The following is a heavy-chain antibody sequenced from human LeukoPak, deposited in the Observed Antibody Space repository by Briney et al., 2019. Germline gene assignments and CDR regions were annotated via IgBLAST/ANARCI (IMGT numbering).Heavy chain of an antibody. CDR3: ASLVGGVAARPGDYYYYYMDV. V-gene: IGHV3-30*02. D-gene: IGHD6-6*01. CDR2: IRYDGSNK. Sequence: GGSLRLSCAASGFTFSSYGMHRVRQAPGKGLEWVAFIRYDGSNKYYADSVKGRFTISRDNSKNTLYLQMNSLRAEDTAVYYCASLVGGVAARPGDYYYYYMDVWGKETTVTVSS. CDR1: GFTFSSYG. J-gene: IGHJ6*03.